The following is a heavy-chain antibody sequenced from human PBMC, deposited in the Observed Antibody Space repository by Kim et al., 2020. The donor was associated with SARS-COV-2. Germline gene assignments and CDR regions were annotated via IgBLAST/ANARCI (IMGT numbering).Heavy chain of an antibody. Sequence: GESLKISCKGSGYSFTSYWISWVRQMPGKGLEWMGRIDPSDSYTNYSPSFQGHVTISADKSISTAYLQWSSLKASDTAMYYCARLRGIAAAGTKGYYYYGMDVWGQRTTVTVSS. CDR2: IDPSDSYT. CDR1: GYSFTSYW. J-gene: IGHJ6*02. V-gene: IGHV5-10-1*01. CDR3: ARLRGIAAAGTKGYYYYGMDV. D-gene: IGHD6-13*01.